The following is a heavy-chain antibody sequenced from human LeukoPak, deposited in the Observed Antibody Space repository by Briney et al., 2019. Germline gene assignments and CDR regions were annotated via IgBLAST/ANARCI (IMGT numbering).Heavy chain of an antibody. Sequence: GGSLRLSCAASGFTFDDYGMSWVRQAPGKGLEWVSGINWNGGSTGYADSVKGRFTISRDNAKNSLYLQMNSLRAEDTAVYYCARELGEYYYDSSGYANFDYWGQGTLVTVSS. V-gene: IGHV3-20*04. CDR2: INWNGGST. CDR1: GFTFDDYG. J-gene: IGHJ4*02. CDR3: ARELGEYYYDSSGYANFDY. D-gene: IGHD3-22*01.